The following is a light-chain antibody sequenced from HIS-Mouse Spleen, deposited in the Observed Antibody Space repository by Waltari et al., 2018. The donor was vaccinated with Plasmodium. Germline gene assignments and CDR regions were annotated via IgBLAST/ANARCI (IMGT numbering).Light chain of an antibody. J-gene: IGKJ4*01. CDR1: QSVSSY. Sequence: EIVLTQSPATLSLSPGERAPLSCRPSQSVSSYLAWYQQKPGQAPRLLIYDASNRATGIPARFSGSGSGTDFTLTISSLEPEDFAVYYCQQRSNWLTFGGGTKVEIK. CDR2: DAS. CDR3: QQRSNWLT. V-gene: IGKV3-11*01.